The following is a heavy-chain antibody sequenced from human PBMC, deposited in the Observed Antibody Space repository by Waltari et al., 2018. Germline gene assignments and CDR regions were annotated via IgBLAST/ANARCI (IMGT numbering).Heavy chain of an antibody. J-gene: IGHJ6*03. Sequence: QVQLVESGGGVVQPGGSLRLSCAASGFAFSTYGMHWVRQAPGKGLEWVALIRYDGNINNYACSMKGRFTMSRDNSKTTVSRQVNSLGAEDTAVYYCAKYPYSNYDSYYSYMDVWGKGTTVTISS. V-gene: IGHV3-30*02. CDR2: IRYDGNIN. D-gene: IGHD4-4*01. CDR1: GFAFSTYG. CDR3: AKYPYSNYDSYYSYMDV.